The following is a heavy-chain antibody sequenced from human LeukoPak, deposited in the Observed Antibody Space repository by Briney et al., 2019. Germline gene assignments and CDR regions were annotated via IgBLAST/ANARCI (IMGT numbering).Heavy chain of an antibody. V-gene: IGHV5-51*01. J-gene: IGHJ4*02. CDR3: ARSLSRGRYYYGSGVDY. Sequence: GESLKISCKGSGYSFTSYWIGWVRQMPGKGLEWMGIIYPGDSDTRYSPSFQGQVTISADKSISTAYLQWSSLKASDTAIYYCARSLSRGRYYYGSGVDYWGQGTLVTVSS. D-gene: IGHD3-10*01. CDR1: GYSFTSYW. CDR2: IYPGDSDT.